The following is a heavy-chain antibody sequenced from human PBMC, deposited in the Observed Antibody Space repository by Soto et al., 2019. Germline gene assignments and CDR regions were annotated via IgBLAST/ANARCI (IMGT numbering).Heavy chain of an antibody. CDR1: GDSISPYY. D-gene: IGHD3-3*01. J-gene: IGHJ5*02. CDR3: ASTFSLGPPDFYSWFDP. V-gene: IGHV4-59*08. CDR2: VYYSGSP. Sequence: PSETLSLTCNVSGDSISPYYWTWIRQPPGKGLEWIGHVYYSGSPNYNPSLKSRVTISVDTSKNQFSLKLSSVTAADTAVYYCASTFSLGPPDFYSWFDPWGQGTLVTVSS.